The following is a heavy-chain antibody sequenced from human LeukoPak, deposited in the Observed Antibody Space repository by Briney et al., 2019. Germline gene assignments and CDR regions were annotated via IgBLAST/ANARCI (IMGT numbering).Heavy chain of an antibody. CDR2: IRFDGGKQ. CDR3: ARDADTSGHYSHFDF. D-gene: IGHD3-22*01. CDR1: GFNFNHYG. Sequence: GGSLRLSCAASGFNFNHYGMDWVRQAPGKGLEWVAGIRFDGGKQWYADSVMGRFTISRDNSKNTVYLQMNSLRGEDTALYYCARDADTSGHYSHFDFWGQGTLVTVSS. J-gene: IGHJ4*02. V-gene: IGHV3-33*01.